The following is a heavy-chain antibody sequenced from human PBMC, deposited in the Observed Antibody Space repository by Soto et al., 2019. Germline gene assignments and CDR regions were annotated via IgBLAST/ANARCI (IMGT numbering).Heavy chain of an antibody. CDR2: TRNKANSYTT. CDR1: GFTFSDHY. V-gene: IGHV3-72*01. Sequence: EVQLVESGGGLVQPGGSLRLSCAASGFTFSDHYMDWVRQAPGKGLEWVGRTRNKANSYTTEYAASVKGRFTISRDDSKNSLYLQMSSLKTEDTVVYYCATRLNFDYWGQGTLVTVSS. CDR3: ATRLNFDY. D-gene: IGHD2-8*01. J-gene: IGHJ4*02.